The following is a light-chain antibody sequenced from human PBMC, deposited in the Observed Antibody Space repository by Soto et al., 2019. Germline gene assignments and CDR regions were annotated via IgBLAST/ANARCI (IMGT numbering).Light chain of an antibody. CDR3: QQYSNWPPWT. CDR1: QSVSSN. CDR2: GAS. J-gene: IGKJ1*01. Sequence: EIVMTQSPATLSVSPGERATLSCRASQSVSSNLAWYQQKPGQALRLLIYGASTRATGIPARFSGSGSGTDFTLTISSLQSEDFAVYYCQQYSNWPPWTFGQGTKVDIK. V-gene: IGKV3-15*01.